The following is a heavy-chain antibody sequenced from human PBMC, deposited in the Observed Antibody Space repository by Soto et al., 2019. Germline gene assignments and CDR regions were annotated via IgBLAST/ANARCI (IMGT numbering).Heavy chain of an antibody. CDR2: ISPYNGNT. D-gene: IGHD1-1*01. CDR1: GYTFTGYV. CDR3: ATTAYRQGVDY. V-gene: IGHV1-18*01. Sequence: ASVKVSCKASGYTFTGYVISWVRQAPGKGLEWMGWISPYNGNTNYAQKFQGRVTMTADTSTDTAYMELSSLRSEDTAVYYCATTAYRQGVDYWGQGTLVTVSS. J-gene: IGHJ4*02.